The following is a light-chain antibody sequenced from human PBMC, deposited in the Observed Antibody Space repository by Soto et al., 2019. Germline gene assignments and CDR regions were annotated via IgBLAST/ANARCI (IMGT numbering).Light chain of an antibody. CDR2: GAS. Sequence: EIVLTQSPGTLSLSPGERATLSCRASQSVSSSYLAWYQQKPGQAPRLLIYGASSRATGIPDRFSGSGSGTDLTLTISILEPEDFAVYHCQQYASSPVYTFGQGTKLEIK. CDR3: QQYASSPVYT. CDR1: QSVSSSY. V-gene: IGKV3-20*01. J-gene: IGKJ2*01.